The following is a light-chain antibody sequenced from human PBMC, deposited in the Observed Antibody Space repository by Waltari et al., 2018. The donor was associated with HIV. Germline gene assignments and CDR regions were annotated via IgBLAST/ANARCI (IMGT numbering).Light chain of an antibody. CDR2: DVS. Sequence: QSALTQPASVSGSPGQSITISCTGSSSDVGAYNYVSWYQQHPGKAPKLVIYDVSNRPSWGATRFSCSKSGNTASLTISGLQTEDEADYYCNSYSTTCTPCVFGTGTRVTVL. V-gene: IGLV2-14*01. J-gene: IGLJ1*01. CDR3: NSYSTTCTPCV. CDR1: SSDVGAYNY.